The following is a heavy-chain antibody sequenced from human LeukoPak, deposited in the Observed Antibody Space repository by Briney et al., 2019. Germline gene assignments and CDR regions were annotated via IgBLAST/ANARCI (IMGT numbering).Heavy chain of an antibody. CDR2: ITPNGGST. CDR3: AKGDPPTYYDILTGQDY. J-gene: IGHJ4*02. V-gene: IGHV3-64D*09. Sequence: GGSLRLSCAASGFPFASYHLHWVRQAPGKGLQYVSGITPNGGSTYYADSVKGRFTISRDNSKNTLYLQMASLRVEDTAVYYCAKGDPPTYYDILTGQDYWGQGTLVTVSS. D-gene: IGHD3-9*01. CDR1: GFPFASYH.